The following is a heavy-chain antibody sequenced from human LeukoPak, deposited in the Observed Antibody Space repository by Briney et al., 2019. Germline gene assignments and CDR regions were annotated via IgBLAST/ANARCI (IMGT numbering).Heavy chain of an antibody. CDR2: IKQDGSEK. Sequence: GGSLRLPCAACGFTFSSYWMSWVRQAPGKGLEWVANIKQDGSEKYYVDSVKGRFTISRDNAKNSLYLQMNSLRAEDTAVYYCARDSPYSSGLMYGMDVWGEGSTVTVSS. D-gene: IGHD6-19*01. CDR3: ARDSPYSSGLMYGMDV. J-gene: IGHJ6*04. CDR1: GFTFSSYW. V-gene: IGHV3-7*04.